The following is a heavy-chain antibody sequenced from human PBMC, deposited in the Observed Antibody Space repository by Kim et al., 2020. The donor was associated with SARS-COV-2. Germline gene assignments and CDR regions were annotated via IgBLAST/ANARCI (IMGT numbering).Heavy chain of an antibody. CDR2: IDPSDSYT. D-gene: IGHD1-1*01. Sequence: GESLKISCKGSGYSFTSYWISWVRQMPGKGLEWMGRIDPSDSYTNYSPSFQGNVTISADKSISTAYLQWSSLKASDTAMYYCARIRVHTNWFDPWGQGTLVTVSS. CDR1: GYSFTSYW. J-gene: IGHJ5*02. CDR3: ARIRVHTNWFDP. V-gene: IGHV5-10-1*01.